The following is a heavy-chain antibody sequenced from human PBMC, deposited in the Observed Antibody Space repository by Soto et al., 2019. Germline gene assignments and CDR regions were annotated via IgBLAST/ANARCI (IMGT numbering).Heavy chain of an antibody. Sequence: QVQLVESGGGVVQPGRSLRLSCAASGFTLSSYGMHWVRQAPGKGLEWVAVIWYDGSNKYYADSVKGRFTISRDNSKNTLYLQMNSLRAKDTAVYYCARGSGYYPAYYWGQGTLVTVSS. CDR3: ARGSGYYPAYY. CDR2: IWYDGSNK. J-gene: IGHJ4*02. CDR1: GFTLSSYG. D-gene: IGHD3-22*01. V-gene: IGHV3-33*01.